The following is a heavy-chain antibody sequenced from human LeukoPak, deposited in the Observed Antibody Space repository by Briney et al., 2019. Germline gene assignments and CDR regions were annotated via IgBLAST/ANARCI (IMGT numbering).Heavy chain of an antibody. CDR2: ISSSSSYI. V-gene: IGHV3-21*04. CDR3: AKEYYYDSGTLGDAFDI. J-gene: IGHJ3*02. D-gene: IGHD3-22*01. Sequence: GGSLRLSCAASGFTFSSYSMNWVRQAPGKGLEWVSSISSSSSYIYYADSVKGRFTISRDNAKNSLYLQMNSLRAEDTGVYYCAKEYYYDSGTLGDAFDIWGQGTVVTVSS. CDR1: GFTFSSYS.